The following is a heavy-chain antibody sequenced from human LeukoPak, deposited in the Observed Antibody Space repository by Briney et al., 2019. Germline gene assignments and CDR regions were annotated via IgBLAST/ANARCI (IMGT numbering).Heavy chain of an antibody. D-gene: IGHD3-16*02. J-gene: IGHJ3*02. Sequence: GASVKVSCKASGYTFTSSEIHWVRQAPGQGLEWMGWLNPNSGNTGYAQKFQGRVTFTRESSTSTAYMEVTRLRSEDTAVYYCARVPSRSFDIWGQGTMVTVSS. V-gene: IGHV1-8*03. CDR2: LNPNSGNT. CDR1: GYTFTSSE. CDR3: ARVPSRSFDI.